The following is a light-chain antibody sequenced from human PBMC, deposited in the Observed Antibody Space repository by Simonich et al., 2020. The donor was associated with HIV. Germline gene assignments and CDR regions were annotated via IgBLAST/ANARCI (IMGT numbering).Light chain of an antibody. Sequence: QSALTQPASVSGSPGQSITISCTGTSSDIGGYNYVSWYQQHPGKAPKLIIYDVTTRPSGVSDRFSGSKSGNTASLTISGLQAEDEADYYCNSYTSSRTWVFGGGTKLTVL. CDR2: DVT. CDR1: SSDIGGYNY. V-gene: IGLV2-14*03. CDR3: NSYTSSRTWV. J-gene: IGLJ3*02.